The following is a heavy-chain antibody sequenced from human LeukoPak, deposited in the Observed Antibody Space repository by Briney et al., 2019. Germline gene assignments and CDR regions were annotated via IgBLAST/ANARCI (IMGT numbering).Heavy chain of an antibody. Sequence: ASVKVSCKASGYTFTSYYLHWVRQAPGQGLEWMGIINPSDGSTRYAQKFRGRVTITADKSTSTAYMELSSLRSEDTAVYYCARDLGNEASGDAFDIWGQGTMVTVSS. CDR2: INPSDGST. CDR3: ARDLGNEASGDAFDI. D-gene: IGHD6-25*01. CDR1: GYTFTSYY. J-gene: IGHJ3*02. V-gene: IGHV1-46*01.